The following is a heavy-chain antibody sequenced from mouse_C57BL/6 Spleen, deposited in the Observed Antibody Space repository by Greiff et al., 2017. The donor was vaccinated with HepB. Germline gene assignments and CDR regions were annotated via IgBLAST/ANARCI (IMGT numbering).Heavy chain of an antibody. V-gene: IGHV3-6*01. J-gene: IGHJ3*01. Sequence: EVKLMESGPGLVKPSQSLSLTCSVTGYSITSGYSWNWIRQFPGNKLEWMGYISYDGSNNYNPSLKNRISITRDTSKNQFFLKLNSVTTEDTATYYCAREGYGSSYLAYWGQGTLVTVSA. CDR2: ISYDGSN. D-gene: IGHD1-1*01. CDR1: GYSITSGYS. CDR3: AREGYGSSYLAY.